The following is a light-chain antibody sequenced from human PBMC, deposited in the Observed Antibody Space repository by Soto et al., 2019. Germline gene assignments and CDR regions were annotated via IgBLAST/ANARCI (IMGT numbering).Light chain of an antibody. CDR2: DAS. J-gene: IGKJ4*01. CDR3: QRRINWPLT. CDR1: QSVNNY. V-gene: IGKV3-11*01. Sequence: EIVLTQSPATLSLSPGDTATLSCRTSQSVNNYVAWYQQKPGQAPRLLIYDASNRATGIPDRFSGSGSGTDFTLTISTLEPEDFAVYYCQRRINWPLTFGGGTKVEIK.